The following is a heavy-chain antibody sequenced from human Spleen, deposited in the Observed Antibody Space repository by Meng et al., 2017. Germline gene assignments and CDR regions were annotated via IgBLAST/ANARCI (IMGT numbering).Heavy chain of an antibody. CDR2: INLSGRT. CDR3: ARGMSYSDAAGAY. J-gene: IGHJ4*02. V-gene: IGHV4-34*01. Sequence: QVQLQQWGAGLLKPSETLSLTCGVDGGSSSRYYVSWIRQPPGKGLEWIGEINLSGRTNYNPSLRSRLTLSVDTSQNHFSLKLTSVTAADTAVYYCARGMSYSDAAGAYWGQGTLVTVPQ. D-gene: IGHD3-22*01. CDR1: GGSSSRYY.